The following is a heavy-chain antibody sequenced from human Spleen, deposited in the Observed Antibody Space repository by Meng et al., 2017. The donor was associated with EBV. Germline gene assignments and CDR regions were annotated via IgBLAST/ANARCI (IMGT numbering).Heavy chain of an antibody. D-gene: IGHD1-1*01. V-gene: IGHV3-21*01. CDR1: GFTFSTYS. J-gene: IGHJ4*02. CDR2: ISISSNYI. Sequence: EVQLVESGGGVVQPGGSLRRSCVASGFTFSTYSMNWVRQAPGKGLEWVSSISISSNYIYYADSVKGRFTISRDNAKNSLYLQMNSLRAEDTAMYYCARDNTTLVALDYWGQGTLVTVSS. CDR3: ARDNTTLVALDY.